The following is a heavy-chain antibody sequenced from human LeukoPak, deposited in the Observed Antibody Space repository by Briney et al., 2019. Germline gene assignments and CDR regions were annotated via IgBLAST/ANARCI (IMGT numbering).Heavy chain of an antibody. V-gene: IGHV4-59*01. CDR3: ARASSAYPRY. CDR1: GGSISSYY. D-gene: IGHD3-16*01. J-gene: IGHJ4*02. CDR2: IYYSGST. Sequence: SETLSLTCSVSGGSISSYYWSWIRQPPGKGPEWIGYIYYSGSTNYNPTLKSRVTISVDTSKNQFSLKLSSVTAADTAVYYCARASSAYPRYWGQGTLVTVSS.